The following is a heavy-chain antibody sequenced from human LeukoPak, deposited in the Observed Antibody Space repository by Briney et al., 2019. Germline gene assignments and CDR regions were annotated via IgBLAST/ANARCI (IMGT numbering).Heavy chain of an antibody. J-gene: IGHJ4*02. CDR3: ARATGYSSSWHTYYFDY. Sequence: KPSETLSLTCTVSGGSISSYYWSWIRQPPGKGLEWIGYIYYSGSTNYSPSLKSRVTISVDTSKNQFSLKLSSVTAADTAVYYCARATGYSSSWHTYYFDYWGQGTLVTVSS. CDR2: IYYSGST. V-gene: IGHV4-59*01. D-gene: IGHD6-13*01. CDR1: GGSISSYY.